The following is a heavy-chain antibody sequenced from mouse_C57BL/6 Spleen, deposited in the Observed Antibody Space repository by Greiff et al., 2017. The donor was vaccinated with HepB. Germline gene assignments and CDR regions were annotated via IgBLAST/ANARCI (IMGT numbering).Heavy chain of an antibody. V-gene: IGHV1-52*01. Sequence: VQLQQPGAELVGPGSSVKLSCKASGYPFPSYWLHWVQQRPIQGLEWSGNIDPSDSETHYNQKFKDKATLTVDKSSSTAYMQLSSLTYEDAAVYYCARSPSYYFDYWGQGTTLTVSS. J-gene: IGHJ2*01. CDR2: IDPSDSET. CDR1: GYPFPSYW. CDR3: ARSPSYYFDY.